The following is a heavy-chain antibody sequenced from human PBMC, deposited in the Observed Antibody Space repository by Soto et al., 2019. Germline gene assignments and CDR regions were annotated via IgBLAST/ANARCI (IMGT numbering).Heavy chain of an antibody. Sequence: QVQLQQWGAGLLKPSETLSLTCAVYGGSFSGYYWSWIRQPPGKGLGWIGEINHSGSTNYNPSLKSRVTISVDTSKNQFSLKLSSVTAADTAVYYCARGLTYYDYIWGSYRLSRGAFDIWGQGTMVTVSS. CDR3: ARGLTYYDYIWGSYRLSRGAFDI. CDR2: INHSGST. J-gene: IGHJ3*02. D-gene: IGHD3-16*02. V-gene: IGHV4-34*01. CDR1: GGSFSGYY.